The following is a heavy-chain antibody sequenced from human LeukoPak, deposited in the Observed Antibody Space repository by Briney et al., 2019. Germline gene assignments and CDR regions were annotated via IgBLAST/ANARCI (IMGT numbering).Heavy chain of an antibody. CDR3: AKDTTPPKAGFDP. Sequence: GGSLRLSCAASGFTFSSYGMHWVRQAPGKGLEWVAFIRYDGSNKYYADSVKGRFTISRDNSKNTLYLQMNSLRAEGTAVYYCAKDTTPPKAGFDPWGQGTLVTVSS. V-gene: IGHV3-30*02. CDR2: IRYDGSNK. D-gene: IGHD1-14*01. CDR1: GFTFSSYG. J-gene: IGHJ5*02.